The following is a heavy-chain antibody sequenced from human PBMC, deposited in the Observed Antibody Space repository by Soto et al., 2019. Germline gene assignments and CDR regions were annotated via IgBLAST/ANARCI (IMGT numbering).Heavy chain of an antibody. V-gene: IGHV4-59*01. CDR2: IYYSGST. CDR1: GGSISSYY. CDR3: ARDGDSGYGGGGMDV. J-gene: IGHJ6*02. Sequence: SETLSLTCTVSGGSISSYYWRWIRQPPGKGLEWLGYIYYSGSTNYNPSLKSRVTISVDTSKNQFSLKLSSVTAADTAVYYCARDGDSGYGGGGMDVWGQGTTVTVSS. D-gene: IGHD5-12*01.